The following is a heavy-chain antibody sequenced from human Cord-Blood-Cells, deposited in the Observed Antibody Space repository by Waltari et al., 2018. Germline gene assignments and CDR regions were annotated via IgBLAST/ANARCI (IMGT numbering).Heavy chain of an antibody. J-gene: IGHJ4*02. CDR1: GGSISSSSYY. CDR2: IYYSGST. Sequence: QLQLQESDPGLVKPSETLSLTCTVSGGSISSSSYYWGWIRQPPGKGLEWIGSIYYSGSTYYNPSLKSRVTISVDTSKNQFSLKLSSVTAADTAVYYCARHGYSSSSYYFDYWGQGTLVTVSS. CDR3: ARHGYSSSSYYFDY. V-gene: IGHV4-39*01. D-gene: IGHD6-6*01.